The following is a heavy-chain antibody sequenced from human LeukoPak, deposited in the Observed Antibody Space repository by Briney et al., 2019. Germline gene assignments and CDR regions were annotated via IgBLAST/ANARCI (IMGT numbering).Heavy chain of an antibody. CDR3: ASLGRGSGSYYSVGYFDY. D-gene: IGHD3-10*01. J-gene: IGHJ4*02. Sequence: SETLSLTCTVSGGSISSYYWSWVRQPAGKGLEWIGRIYTSGSTNYNPSLKSGVTMSVDTSKNQFSLKLSSVTAADTAVYYCASLGRGSGSYYSVGYFDYWGQGTLVTVSS. CDR2: IYTSGST. CDR1: GGSISSYY. V-gene: IGHV4-4*07.